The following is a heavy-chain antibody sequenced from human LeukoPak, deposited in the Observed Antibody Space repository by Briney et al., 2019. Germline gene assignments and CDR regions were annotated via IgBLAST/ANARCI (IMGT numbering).Heavy chain of an antibody. Sequence: GGSLRLSCAASGFTFSSSDMYWVRQAPGKGLEWVAFIRYDGSSKYYADSVKGRFTISRDNSKNTLYLKMNSLRGEDTAVYYCARRSSSGWYPDYYYYYMDVWGKGTTVTISS. CDR2: IRYDGSSK. J-gene: IGHJ6*03. CDR1: GFTFSSSD. V-gene: IGHV3-30*02. D-gene: IGHD6-19*01. CDR3: ARRSSSGWYPDYYYYYMDV.